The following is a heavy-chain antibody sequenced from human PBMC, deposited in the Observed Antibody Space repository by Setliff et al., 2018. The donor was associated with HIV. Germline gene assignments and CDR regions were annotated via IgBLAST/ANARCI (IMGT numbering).Heavy chain of an antibody. CDR3: ATLQFLDLGGFDP. Sequence: PSETLSLTCTVSGGSIISGSYYWSWIRQPAGKGLEWIGHIYTTGSTNYNPSLKNRVTMSVDTSKNQFSLKLSSLTAADTAVYYCATLQFLDLGGFDPWGQGTLVTVSS. V-gene: IGHV4-61*09. D-gene: IGHD3-3*01. CDR1: GGSIISGSYY. CDR2: IYTTGST. J-gene: IGHJ5*02.